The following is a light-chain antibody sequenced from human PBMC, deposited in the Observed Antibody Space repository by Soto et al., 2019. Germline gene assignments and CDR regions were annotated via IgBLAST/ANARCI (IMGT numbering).Light chain of an antibody. Sequence: EIVMTQSPATLPVSPGERATLSCRASQSVSSNLAWYQQKPGQAPRFLIYGASTRATGIPARFSGSGSGTEFTLTISRLGPEDFAVYYCQQYGSSGTFGQGTKVDIK. CDR2: GAS. J-gene: IGKJ1*01. CDR3: QQYGSSGT. V-gene: IGKV3-15*01. CDR1: QSVSSN.